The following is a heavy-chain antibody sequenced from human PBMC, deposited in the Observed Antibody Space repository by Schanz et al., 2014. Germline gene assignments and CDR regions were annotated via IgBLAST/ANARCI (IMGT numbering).Heavy chain of an antibody. D-gene: IGHD7-27*01. J-gene: IGHJ2*01. CDR3: ARVGSFWGYFDL. CDR1: GYIFTNYD. V-gene: IGHV1-18*01. CDR2: ISIRTGNT. Sequence: QVQLVQSGAEVKKPGSSVTVSCKTSGYIFTNYDISWVRQAPGQGLEWMGWISIRTGNTNYGQRLQGRVTMTTDTSTSTAYMELRTLRSDDTAVYYCARVGSFWGYFDLWGRGTLVTVSS.